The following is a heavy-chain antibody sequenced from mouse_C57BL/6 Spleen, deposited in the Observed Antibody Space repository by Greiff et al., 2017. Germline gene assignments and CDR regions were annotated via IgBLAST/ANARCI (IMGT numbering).Heavy chain of an antibody. CDR2: ILPGSGST. V-gene: IGHV1-9*01. J-gene: IGHJ1*03. Sequence: QVQLQQSGAELMKPGASVKLPCKASGYTFTGYWIEWVKQRPGHGLEWIGEILPGSGSTNYNEKFKGKATFTVDTSSNTAYMQLSSLTTEDSAIYYCAGRRNYGSSDGVYFGVWGTGTTVTVSS. CDR3: AGRRNYGSSDGVYFGV. D-gene: IGHD1-1*01. CDR1: GYTFTGYW.